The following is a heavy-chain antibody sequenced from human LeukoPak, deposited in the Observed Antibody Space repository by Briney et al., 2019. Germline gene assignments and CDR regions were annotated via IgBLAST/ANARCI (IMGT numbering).Heavy chain of an antibody. V-gene: IGHV3-30-3*01. Sequence: GGTLRLSCAASGFTFSSYAMHWVRQAPGKGLEWVAVISYDGSNKYYADSVKGRFTISRDNSKNTLYLQMNSLRAEDTAVYYCASRVGLGAFDIWGQGTMVTVSS. D-gene: IGHD2-2*01. CDR3: ASRVGLGAFDI. CDR2: ISYDGSNK. CDR1: GFTFSSYA. J-gene: IGHJ3*02.